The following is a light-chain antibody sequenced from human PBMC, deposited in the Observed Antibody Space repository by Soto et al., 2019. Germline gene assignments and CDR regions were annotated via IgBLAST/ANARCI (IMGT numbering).Light chain of an antibody. CDR2: RNN. V-gene: IGLV1-47*01. J-gene: IGLJ2*01. CDR3: AAWDDSLSAYVV. Sequence: QSVLTQPPSASGTPGQRVTISCSGSSSNIGSNYVYWYQQLPGTAPKLLIYRNNQRPSGVPDRFSGSKTGTSAALAISGLRSEDEADYYSAAWDDSLSAYVVFGGGTKLTVL. CDR1: SSNIGSNY.